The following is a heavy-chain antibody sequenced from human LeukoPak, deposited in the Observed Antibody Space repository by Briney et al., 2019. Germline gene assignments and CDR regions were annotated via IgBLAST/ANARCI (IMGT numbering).Heavy chain of an antibody. CDR2: MYYSGST. V-gene: IGHV4-59*12. D-gene: IGHD2-8*01. CDR1: GGSISSYY. Sequence: SETLSLTCTVSGGSISSYYWSWIRQPPGKGLEWIGCMYYSGSTNYNPSLKSRVTLSVDTSKNQFSLKLSSVTAADTAVYYCARLRYCTNGVCPWGQGTLVTVSS. CDR3: ARLRYCTNGVCP. J-gene: IGHJ5*02.